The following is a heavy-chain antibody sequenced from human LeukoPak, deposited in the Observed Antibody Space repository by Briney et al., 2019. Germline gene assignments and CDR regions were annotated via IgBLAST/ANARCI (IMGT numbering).Heavy chain of an antibody. Sequence: SETLSLTCTVSGGSISSSSYYWGWIRQPPGKGLEWIGSIYYSGSTYYNPSLKSRVTISVDTSKNQFSLKLSSVTAADTAVYYCARHDGLTIFGVVVHIDYWGQGTLVTVSS. CDR3: ARHDGLTIFGVVVHIDY. D-gene: IGHD3-3*01. CDR2: IYYSGST. J-gene: IGHJ4*02. CDR1: GGSISSSSYY. V-gene: IGHV4-39*01.